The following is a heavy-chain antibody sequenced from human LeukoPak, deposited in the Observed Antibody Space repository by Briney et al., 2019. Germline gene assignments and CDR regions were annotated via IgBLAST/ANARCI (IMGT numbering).Heavy chain of an antibody. J-gene: IGHJ6*03. CDR3: ANQGGSLTEVGYYMDV. CDR1: GFTFSSNA. CDR2: ISGSGGST. Sequence: GGSLRLSCAASGFTFSSNAMSWVRRAPGKGLEWVSAISGSGGSTYYADSVKGRFTISRDNSKNTLYLQMNSLRPEDTAVYYCANQGGSLTEVGYYMDVWGKGTPVTVSS. D-gene: IGHD1-26*01. V-gene: IGHV3-23*01.